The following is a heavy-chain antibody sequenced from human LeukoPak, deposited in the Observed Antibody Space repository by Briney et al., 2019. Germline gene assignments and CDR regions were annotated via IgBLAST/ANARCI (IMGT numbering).Heavy chain of an antibody. V-gene: IGHV3-53*01. D-gene: IGHD3-9*01. CDR2: IYSGGST. CDR3: ARGSTDRYFDWLMLDY. Sequence: GGSLRLSCAASGFTVSSNYMSWVRQAPGKGLEWVSVIYSGGSTYYADSVKGRFTISRDNSKNTLYLQMNSLRAEDTAVYYCARGSTDRYFDWLMLDYWGQGTLVTVSS. J-gene: IGHJ4*02. CDR1: GFTVSSNY.